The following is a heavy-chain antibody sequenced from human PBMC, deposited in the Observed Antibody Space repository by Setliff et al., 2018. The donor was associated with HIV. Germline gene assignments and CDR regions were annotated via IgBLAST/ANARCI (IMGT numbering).Heavy chain of an antibody. J-gene: IGHJ4*02. D-gene: IGHD5-12*01. CDR1: NASFSDYY. CDR3: VLRVFGPIEY. Sequence: SETLSLTCAVYNASFSDYYRGWIRQAPGRGLEWIGEVNRSGSTNYISSLKNRVSMSINLSKNQFSLKLTSVTAADTAVYYCVLRVFGPIEYWGQGNQVTVSS. CDR2: VNRSGST. V-gene: IGHV4-34*01.